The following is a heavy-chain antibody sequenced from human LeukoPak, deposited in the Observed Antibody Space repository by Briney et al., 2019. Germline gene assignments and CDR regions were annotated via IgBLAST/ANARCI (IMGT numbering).Heavy chain of an antibody. CDR2: ISSSGSTI. CDR3: AKDGGLHYYDSSGYAS. J-gene: IGHJ5*02. V-gene: IGHV3-11*01. D-gene: IGHD3-22*01. Sequence: GSLRLSCAASGFTFSDYYMSWIRQAPGKGLEWVSYISSSGSTIYYADSVKGRFTISRDNAKNTLYLQMNSLRAEDTALYYCAKDGGLHYYDSSGYASWGQGTLVTVSS. CDR1: GFTFSDYY.